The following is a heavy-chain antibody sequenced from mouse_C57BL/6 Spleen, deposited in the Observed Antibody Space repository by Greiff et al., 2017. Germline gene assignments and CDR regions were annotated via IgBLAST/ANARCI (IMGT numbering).Heavy chain of an antibody. CDR3: AYYEDYFDY. CDR1: GYSITSGYY. D-gene: IGHD2-4*01. CDR2: ISYDGSN. J-gene: IGHJ2*01. Sequence: VQLKQSGPGLVKPSQSLSLTCSVTGYSITSGYYWNWIRQFPGNKLEWMGYISYDGSNNYNPSLKNRISITRDTSKNQFFLKLNSVTTEDTATYYCAYYEDYFDYWGQGTTLTVSS. V-gene: IGHV3-6*01.